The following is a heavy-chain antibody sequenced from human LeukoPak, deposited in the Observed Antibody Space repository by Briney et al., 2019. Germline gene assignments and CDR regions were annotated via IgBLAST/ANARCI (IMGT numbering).Heavy chain of an antibody. Sequence: ASVKVSCKASGYTFTDYYIHWVRQAPGQGLEWMGWINPYTGATHYAQKFQGRVTMTRDTSISTAYMDLSRLRSDDTAMYYCARDYYDSSAYFWGQGTMVTVSS. J-gene: IGHJ3*01. CDR3: ARDYYDSSAYF. CDR1: GYTFTDYY. CDR2: INPYTGAT. V-gene: IGHV1-2*02. D-gene: IGHD3-22*01.